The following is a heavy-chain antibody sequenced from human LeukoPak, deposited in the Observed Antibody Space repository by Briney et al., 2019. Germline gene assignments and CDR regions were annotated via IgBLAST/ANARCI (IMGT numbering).Heavy chain of an antibody. V-gene: IGHV1-8*01. CDR3: ASPIAAAGTGLGY. J-gene: IGHJ4*02. D-gene: IGHD6-13*01. CDR1: GYTFTSYD. Sequence: ASVKVSCKASGYTFTSYDINWVRQATGQGLEWMGWMNPNSGNTGYAQKFQGRVTMTRNTSISTAYMEPSSLRSEDTAVYYCASPIAAAGTGLGYWGQGTLVTVSS. CDR2: MNPNSGNT.